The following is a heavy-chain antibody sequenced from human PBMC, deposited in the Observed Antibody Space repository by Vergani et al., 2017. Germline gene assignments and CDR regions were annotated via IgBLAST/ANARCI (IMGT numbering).Heavy chain of an antibody. J-gene: IGHJ6*03. CDR1: GGSFTSYH. D-gene: IGHD4-11*01. Sequence: QVQLQQWGGGLLKPSETLSLTCVVNGGSFTSYHWTWIRQSPGEGLEWVGDIDHTGRPDYNPSLKSGITMSVDKYRNQFSLTLNSVTATDTAIYFCARVNTETNGHLYYYYYMDVWGQGTAVTVS. V-gene: IGHV4-34*01. CDR3: ARVNTETNGHLYYYYYMDV. CDR2: IDHTGRP.